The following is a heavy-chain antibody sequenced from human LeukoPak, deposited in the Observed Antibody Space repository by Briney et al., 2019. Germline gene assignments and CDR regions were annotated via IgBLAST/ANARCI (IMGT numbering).Heavy chain of an antibody. V-gene: IGHV4-34*01. CDR2: INHSGST. J-gene: IGHJ5*02. CDR1: GGSFSGYY. CDR3: ARGSVGQQQLDWFDP. Sequence: KPSETLSLTSAVYGGSFSGYYWSWIRQPPGKGLEWIGEINHSGSTNYNPSLKSRVTISVDTSKNQFSLKLSSVTAADTAVYYCARGSVGQQQLDWFDPWGQGTLVTVSS. D-gene: IGHD6-13*01.